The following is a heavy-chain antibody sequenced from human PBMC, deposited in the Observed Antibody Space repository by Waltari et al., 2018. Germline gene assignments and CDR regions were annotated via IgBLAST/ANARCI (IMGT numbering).Heavy chain of an antibody. V-gene: IGHV4-30-4*08. Sequence: QVQLQESGPGLVKPSQTLSLTCTVSGGSISSGDYYWSWIRQPPGKGLEWIGYIDYSGRTYYYPSLKSRVTISVDTSKNQCSLKLSSVTAADTAVYYCARGISPHAFDIWGQGTMVTVSS. D-gene: IGHD2-15*01. CDR3: ARGISPHAFDI. CDR1: GGSISSGDYY. J-gene: IGHJ3*02. CDR2: IDYSGRT.